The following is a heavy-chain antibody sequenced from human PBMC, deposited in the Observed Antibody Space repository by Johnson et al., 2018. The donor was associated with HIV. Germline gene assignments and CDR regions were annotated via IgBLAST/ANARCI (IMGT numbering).Heavy chain of an antibody. CDR3: ATRGTFWSGYYDAFDI. D-gene: IGHD3-3*01. CDR1: GFTFSSYW. J-gene: IGHJ3*02. CDR2: IKQDGSEK. V-gene: IGHV3-7*01. Sequence: VQLVESGGGLVQPGGSLRLSCAASGFTFSSYWMSWVRQAPGKGLEWVANIKQDGSEKYYVDSVKGRFTISRDNAKNSLYLQMNSLRAEDTDVYYCATRGTFWSGYYDAFDIWGQGTMVTVSS.